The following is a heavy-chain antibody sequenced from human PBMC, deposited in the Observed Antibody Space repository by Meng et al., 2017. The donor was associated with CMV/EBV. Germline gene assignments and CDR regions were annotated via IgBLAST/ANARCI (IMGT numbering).Heavy chain of an antibody. D-gene: IGHD3-22*01. Sequence: PQVRDAGPGPVNASESLSLPCPVSGGSISSSSYYWGWIRQPPGKGLEWIGSIYYSGSTYYNPSLKSRVTISVDTSKNQFSLKLSSVTAADTAVYYCARYYYDSSGYFDYWGQGTLVTVSS. CDR2: IYYSGST. CDR3: ARYYYDSSGYFDY. V-gene: IGHV4-39*07. CDR1: GGSISSSSYY. J-gene: IGHJ4*02.